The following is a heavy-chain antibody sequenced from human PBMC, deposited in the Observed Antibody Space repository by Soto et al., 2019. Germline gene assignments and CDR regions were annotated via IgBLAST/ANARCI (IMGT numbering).Heavy chain of an antibody. CDR3: AKVSLGALTFTDYYYYGLDV. CDR1: GFTFSTYA. D-gene: IGHD1-26*01. Sequence: GVLRLSCAASGFTFSTYAMNWVRQAPGKGLEWVSAISGGGGTTYSADSVKGRVTISRDNSKNTLYLQMNSLRAEDTAVYYCAKVSLGALTFTDYYYYGLDVWGQGTTVTVSS. V-gene: IGHV3-23*01. J-gene: IGHJ6*02. CDR2: ISGGGGTT.